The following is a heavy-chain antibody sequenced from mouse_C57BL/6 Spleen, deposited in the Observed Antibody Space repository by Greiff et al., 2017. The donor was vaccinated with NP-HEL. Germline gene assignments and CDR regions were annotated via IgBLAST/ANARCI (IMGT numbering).Heavy chain of an antibody. CDR2: ISDGGSYT. CDR3: ARVDDYDGFAY. V-gene: IGHV5-4*01. J-gene: IGHJ3*01. Sequence: EVQVVESGGGLVKPGGSLKLSCAASGFTFSSYAMSWVRQTPEKRLEWVATISDGGSYTYYPDNVKGRFTISRDNAKNNLYLQMSHLKSEDTAMYYCARVDDYDGFAYWGQGTLVTVSA. D-gene: IGHD2-4*01. CDR1: GFTFSSYA.